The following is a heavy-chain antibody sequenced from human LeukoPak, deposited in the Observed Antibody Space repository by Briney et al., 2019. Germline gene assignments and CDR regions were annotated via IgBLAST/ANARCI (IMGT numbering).Heavy chain of an antibody. Sequence: SETLSLTCTVSGGSISSYYWSWLRQPPGRGLEWIGYIYYSGSTNHNPSLKSRVTMSLDTSKNQFSLKLSSVTAADTALYYCARASSGYSYGYGYWGQGTLVTVSS. CDR2: IYYSGST. V-gene: IGHV4-59*08. D-gene: IGHD5-18*01. CDR3: ARASSGYSYGYGY. J-gene: IGHJ4*02. CDR1: GGSISSYY.